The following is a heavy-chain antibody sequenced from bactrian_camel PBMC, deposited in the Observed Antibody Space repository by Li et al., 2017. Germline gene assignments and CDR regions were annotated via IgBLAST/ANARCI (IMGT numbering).Heavy chain of an antibody. CDR1: GADQRNRC. CDR2: INRNDET. J-gene: IGHJ4*01. V-gene: IGHV3S53*01. D-gene: IGHD3*01. CDR3: GLGDGFSCYRLVRYVAK. Sequence: HVQLVESGGGSVQTGGSLKLSCAISGADQRNRCMGWFRQAPGKEREVVASINRNDETTYADSVKGRFTISRDNARNTMWLQMNSLNREDTGMYYCGLGDGFSCYRLVRYVAKWGQGTQVTVS.